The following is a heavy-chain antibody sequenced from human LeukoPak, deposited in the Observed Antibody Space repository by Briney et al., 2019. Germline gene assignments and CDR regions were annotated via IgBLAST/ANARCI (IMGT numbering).Heavy chain of an antibody. V-gene: IGHV3-23*01. J-gene: IGHJ4*02. CDR1: RFTFSSYA. CDR3: AKDRGVGEDFDY. CDR2: IVGSGGST. D-gene: IGHD3-10*01. Sequence: GGSLRLSCAASRFTFSSYALTWVRQAPGKGLEWVSAIVGSGGSTYYADSVKGRFAISRDNSKNTLYLQMNSLRAEDTAVYYCAKDRGVGEDFDYWGQGTLVTVSS.